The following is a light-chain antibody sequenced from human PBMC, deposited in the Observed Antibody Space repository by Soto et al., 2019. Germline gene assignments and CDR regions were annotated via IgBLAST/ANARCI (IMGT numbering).Light chain of an antibody. Sequence: DIQLTQSTSFLSASVGDRVTITCRASQGVSSYLAWYQQKPGKAPKFLIYAASTLQSGVPSRFSGSGSGTEFTLTISSLQPEDFATYYCQQLISYPITFGQGTRLEIK. J-gene: IGKJ5*01. CDR3: QQLISYPIT. CDR1: QGVSSY. CDR2: AAS. V-gene: IGKV1-9*01.